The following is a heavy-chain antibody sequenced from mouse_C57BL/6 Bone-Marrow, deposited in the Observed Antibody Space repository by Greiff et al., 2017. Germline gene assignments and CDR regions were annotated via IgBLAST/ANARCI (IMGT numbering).Heavy chain of an antibody. CDR2: ISSGGSYT. D-gene: IGHD2-1*01. CDR1: GFTFSSYG. J-gene: IGHJ3*01. V-gene: IGHV5-6*01. Sequence: EVQGVESGGDLVKPGGSLKLSCAASGFTFSSYGMSWVRQTPDKRLEWVATISSGGSYTYYPDSVKGRFTISRDNAKNTLYLQMSSLKSEDTAMYYCANLPWFAYWGQGTLVTVSA. CDR3: ANLPWFAY.